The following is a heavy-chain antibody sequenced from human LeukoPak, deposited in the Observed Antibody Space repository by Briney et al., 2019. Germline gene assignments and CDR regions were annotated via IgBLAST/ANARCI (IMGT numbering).Heavy chain of an antibody. CDR3: ARAVALGVVDY. Sequence: SETLSLTCAVSGYSISSGYYWGWIQQPPGKGLEWIGSIYHSGSTYYNPSLKSRVTISVDTSKNQFSLKLSSVTAADTAVYYCARAVALGVVDYWDQGTLVTVSS. CDR1: GYSISSGYY. J-gene: IGHJ4*02. V-gene: IGHV4-38-2*01. D-gene: IGHD6-19*01. CDR2: IYHSGST.